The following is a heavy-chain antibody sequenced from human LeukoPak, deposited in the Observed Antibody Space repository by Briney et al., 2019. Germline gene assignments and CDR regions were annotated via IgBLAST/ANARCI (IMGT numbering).Heavy chain of an antibody. CDR3: ARAYCGGDCYYDNWFDP. D-gene: IGHD2-21*02. CDR1: GGTFSSYA. V-gene: IGHV1-69*05. CDR2: IIPIFGTA. J-gene: IGHJ5*02. Sequence: SVKVSCKASGGTFSSYAISWVRQAPGQGLEWMGGIIPIFGTANYAQKFQGRVTITTDESTSTVYMELSSLRSEDTAVYYCARAYCGGDCYYDNWFDPWGQGTLVTVSS.